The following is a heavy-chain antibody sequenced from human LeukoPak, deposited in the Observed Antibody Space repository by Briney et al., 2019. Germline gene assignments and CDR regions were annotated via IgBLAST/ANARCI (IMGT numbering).Heavy chain of an antibody. J-gene: IGHJ4*02. Sequence: PGGSLRLSCAASGFTFSDYYMSWIRQAPGKGLEWVSYISSSGSTIYYADSVKGRFTISRDNAKNSLYLQMNSLRAEDTAVYYCARDLEYCSGGSCYSGGFGYWGQGTLVTVSS. CDR1: GFTFSDYY. CDR2: ISSSGSTI. V-gene: IGHV3-11*04. CDR3: ARDLEYCSGGSCYSGGFGY. D-gene: IGHD2-15*01.